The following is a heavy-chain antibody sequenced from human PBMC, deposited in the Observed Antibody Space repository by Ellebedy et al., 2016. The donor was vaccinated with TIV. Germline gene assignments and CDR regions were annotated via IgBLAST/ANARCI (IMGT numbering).Heavy chain of an antibody. D-gene: IGHD3-22*01. J-gene: IGHJ4*02. Sequence: PGGSLRLSCAASEFTFSKYWMNWVRQAPGKGLVWVSRINTDGSTTNHADSVKGRFTISRDNAKNTLYLQMNSLRAEDTAVYYCVRARDNYYDSSAYSFDNWGQGTLVTVSS. CDR1: EFTFSKYW. V-gene: IGHV3-74*01. CDR3: VRARDNYYDSSAYSFDN. CDR2: INTDGSTT.